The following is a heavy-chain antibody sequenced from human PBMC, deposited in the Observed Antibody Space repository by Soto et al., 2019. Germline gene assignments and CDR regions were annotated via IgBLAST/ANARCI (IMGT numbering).Heavy chain of an antibody. CDR2: INPNSGGT. V-gene: IGHV1-2*02. CDR3: ARVLTYGSGSYYKGGWFDP. D-gene: IGHD3-10*01. CDR1: GYTFTGYY. J-gene: IGHJ5*02. Sequence: WASVKVSCKASGYTFTGYYMHWVRQAPGQGLEWMGWINPNSGGTNYAQKFQGRVTMTRDTSISTAYMELSRLRSDDTAVYYCARVLTYGSGSYYKGGWFDPWGQGTLVTVSS.